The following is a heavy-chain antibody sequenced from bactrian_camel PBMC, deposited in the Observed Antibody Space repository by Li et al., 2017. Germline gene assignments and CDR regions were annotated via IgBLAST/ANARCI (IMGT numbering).Heavy chain of an antibody. D-gene: IGHD3*01. V-gene: IGHV3S63*01. CDR3: ASGLSLFT. J-gene: IGHJ6*01. CDR1: RYTLDDSD. Sequence: HVQLVESGGGSVQAGETLTLSCTASRYTLDDSDVAWYRQVPGEEREGVAVIYTSGDATYYADSVRGRFTISRDNGKNTLYLQMNSLKPEDTAMYYCASGLSLFTWGQGTQVTVS. CDR2: IYTSGDAT.